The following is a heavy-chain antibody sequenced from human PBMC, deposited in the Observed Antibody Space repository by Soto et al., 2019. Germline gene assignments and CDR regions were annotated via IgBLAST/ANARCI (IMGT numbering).Heavy chain of an antibody. CDR3: AHTIPPSIAPRPRFAP. V-gene: IGHV1-69*13. D-gene: IGHD6-6*01. J-gene: IGHJ5*02. CDR2: IIPIFGTA. Sequence: GASVKVSCKASGGTFSSYAISWVRQAPGQGLEWMGGIIPIFGTANYAQKFQGRVTITADESTSTAYMELSSLRSEDTAVYYCAHTIPPSIAPRPRFAPWGQGTLVTVSS. CDR1: GGTFSSYA.